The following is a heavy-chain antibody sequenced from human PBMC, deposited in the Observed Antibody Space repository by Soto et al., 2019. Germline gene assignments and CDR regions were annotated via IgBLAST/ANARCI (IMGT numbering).Heavy chain of an antibody. CDR2: IHHSGAN. J-gene: IGHJ6*03. V-gene: IGHV4-4*02. Sequence: QVQLQESGPGLVQPSGTLSLTSIVSGASVANENWWSWVRQPPGKGLERIGEIHHSGANNNSPSLKRRVTISVDKSKNQFSLKLDSLTAADSAVYFCTRHFDYSMDVWGQGATVTVS. CDR3: TRHFDYSMDV. CDR1: GASVANENW.